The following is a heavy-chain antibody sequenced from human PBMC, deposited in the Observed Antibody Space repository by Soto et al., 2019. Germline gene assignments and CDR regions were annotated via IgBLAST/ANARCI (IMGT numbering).Heavy chain of an antibody. Sequence: PGESLKISCKGSGYSFSSFWVAWVRQTPGKGLEWLGIIYPGDLDTRYTSSFQGHVIISADKSSDTVYLQWSSLKASDTAMYYCARSIAVTGTYSSGLDVWGQGTPVTVSS. CDR3: ARSIAVTGTYSSGLDV. CDR2: IYPGDLDT. D-gene: IGHD6-19*01. V-gene: IGHV5-51*01. J-gene: IGHJ6*02. CDR1: GYSFSSFW.